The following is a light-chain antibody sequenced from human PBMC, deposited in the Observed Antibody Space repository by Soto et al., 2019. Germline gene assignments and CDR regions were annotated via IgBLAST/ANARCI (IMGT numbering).Light chain of an antibody. V-gene: IGLV2-8*01. CDR1: SSDVGGYNY. CDR3: SSYAGSNNF. Sequence: QSALTQPPSASGSPGPSVTISCTRTSSDVGGYNYVPLYQQHPGKPPQRMINEVTKPPSGVPDRFSGSKSGNAASLTVSGLQADDEADYYCSSYAGSNNFFGGGTKLTVL. J-gene: IGLJ2*01. CDR2: EVT.